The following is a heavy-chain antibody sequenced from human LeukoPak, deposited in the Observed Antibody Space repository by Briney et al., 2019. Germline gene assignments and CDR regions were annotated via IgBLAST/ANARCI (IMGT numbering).Heavy chain of an antibody. CDR3: ARDSNYGMDV. Sequence: GGSLRLSCAASGFTFSPYWMHWVRQAPGKGLVWVSHINTDGSSTTYADSVKGRFTISRDNAKSTLYLLMNSLTAEDTAVYYCARDSNYGMDVWGQGTTVTVSS. CDR2: INTDGSST. CDR1: GFTFSPYW. D-gene: IGHD2/OR15-2a*01. V-gene: IGHV3-74*01. J-gene: IGHJ6*02.